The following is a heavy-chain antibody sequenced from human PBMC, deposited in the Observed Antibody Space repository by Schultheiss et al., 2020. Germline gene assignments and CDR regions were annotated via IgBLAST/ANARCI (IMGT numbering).Heavy chain of an antibody. V-gene: IGHV3-23*01. CDR3: AKTGYRSTDYFES. CDR2: ISGGADST. D-gene: IGHD3-10*01. J-gene: IGHJ4*02. CDR1: GFTFSSYS. Sequence: GESLKISCAASGFTFSSYSMAWVRQAPGKGPEWVSIISGGADSTYYADSVKGRFTISRDNSKNTLFLQMNSLRAEDTAVYYCAKTGYRSTDYFESWGPGALVNVSS.